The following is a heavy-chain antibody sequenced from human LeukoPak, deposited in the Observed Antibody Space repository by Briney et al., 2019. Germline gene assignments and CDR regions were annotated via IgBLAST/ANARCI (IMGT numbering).Heavy chain of an antibody. V-gene: IGHV3-21*01. CDR2: ISSSSSYI. CDR1: GFTFSSYS. Sequence: GGSLRLSCAASGFTFSSYSMNWVRQAPGKGLEWVSSISSSSSYIYYADSVEGRFTISRDNAKNSLYLQMNSLRAEDTAVYYCAKVTGTKIDYWGQGTLVTVSS. CDR3: AKVTGTKIDY. J-gene: IGHJ4*02. D-gene: IGHD1-20*01.